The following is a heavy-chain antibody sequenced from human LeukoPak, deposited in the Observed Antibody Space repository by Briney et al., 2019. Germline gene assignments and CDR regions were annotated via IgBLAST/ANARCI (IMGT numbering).Heavy chain of an antibody. Sequence: SETLSLTCAVYGGSLSGYYWSWIRQSPGKGLEWIGEINDSGSTNYNPSLKSRVTISVDTSKNQFSLKLSSVTAADTAVYYCARGLITIFGVDYNWFDPWGQGTLVTVSS. CDR1: GGSLSGYY. D-gene: IGHD3-3*01. V-gene: IGHV4-34*01. J-gene: IGHJ5*02. CDR2: INDSGST. CDR3: ARGLITIFGVDYNWFDP.